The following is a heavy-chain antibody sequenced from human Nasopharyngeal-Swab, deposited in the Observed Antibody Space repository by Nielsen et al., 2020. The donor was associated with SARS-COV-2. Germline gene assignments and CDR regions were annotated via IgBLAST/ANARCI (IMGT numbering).Heavy chain of an antibody. CDR3: ARDLGGSYQYYYGMDV. J-gene: IGHJ6*02. V-gene: IGHV1-46*01. CDR2: INPSGGST. D-gene: IGHD1-26*01. Sequence: ASVKVSCKASGYTFTGYYMHWVRQAPGQGLEWMGIINPSGGSTSYAQKFQGRVTMTRDTSTSTVYMELSSLRSEDTAVYYCARDLGGSYQYYYGMDVWGQGTTVTVSS. CDR1: GYTFTGYY.